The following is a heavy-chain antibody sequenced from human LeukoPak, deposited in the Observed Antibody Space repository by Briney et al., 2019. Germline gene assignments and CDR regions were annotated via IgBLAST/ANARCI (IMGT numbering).Heavy chain of an antibody. J-gene: IGHJ4*02. CDR3: ARLYYYDSSGYNYYFDY. CDR1: GGSISSSSYY. V-gene: IGHV4-39*01. D-gene: IGHD3-22*01. Sequence: SSETLSLTCTVSGGSISSSSYYWGWIRQPPGKGLEWIGGIYYSGSTHYNPSLKSRVTISVDTSKNQFSLKLSSVTAAETAVYYCARLYYYDSSGYNYYFDYWGQGTLVTVSS. CDR2: IYYSGST.